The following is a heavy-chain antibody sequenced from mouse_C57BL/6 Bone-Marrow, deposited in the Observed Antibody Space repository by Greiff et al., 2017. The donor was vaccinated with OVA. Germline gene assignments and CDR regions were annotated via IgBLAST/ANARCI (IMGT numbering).Heavy chain of an antibody. V-gene: IGHV1-55*01. J-gene: IGHJ4*01. Sequence: QVQLQQSGAELVKPGASVKMSCKASGYTFTSYWITWVKQRPGQGLEWIGDIYPGSGSTNYNEKFKSKATLTVDTSSSTAYMQLSSLTSEDSAVYYCARGVLRPIMDYWGQGTSVTVSS. CDR2: IYPGSGST. CDR3: ARGVLRPIMDY. D-gene: IGHD1-2*01. CDR1: GYTFTSYW.